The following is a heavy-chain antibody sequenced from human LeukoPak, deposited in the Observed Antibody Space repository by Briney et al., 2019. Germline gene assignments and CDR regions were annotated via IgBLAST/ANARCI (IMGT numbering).Heavy chain of an antibody. CDR1: GGSISSGSISSYY. CDR3: ATMSGTYYKFDY. J-gene: IGHJ4*02. D-gene: IGHD1-26*01. V-gene: IGHV4-61*01. Sequence: SETLSLTCTVSGGSISSGSISSYYWSWIRQPPGKGLEWIGYIYYSGSTNYNPSPKSRVTISVDTSKNQFSLKLSSVTAADTAVYYCATMSGTYYKFDYWGQGTLVTVSS. CDR2: IYYSGST.